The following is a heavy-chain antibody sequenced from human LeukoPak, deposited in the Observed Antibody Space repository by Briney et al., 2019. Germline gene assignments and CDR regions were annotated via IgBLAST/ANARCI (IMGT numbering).Heavy chain of an antibody. CDR2: ISYDGRNK. Sequence: GGSLRLSCAASGFTFTTYWMHWVRQAPGKGLEWVAVISYDGRNKHYPDSVKGRFTISRDISTDTLWLQMDSLRTEDTAVYYCAKGPLRGTAAAIDYWGQGTLVTVSS. V-gene: IGHV3-30*18. CDR3: AKGPLRGTAAAIDY. J-gene: IGHJ4*02. CDR1: GFTFTTYW. D-gene: IGHD2-2*01.